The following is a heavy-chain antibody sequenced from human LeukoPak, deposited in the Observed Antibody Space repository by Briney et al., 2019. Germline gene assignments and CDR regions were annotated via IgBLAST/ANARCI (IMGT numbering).Heavy chain of an antibody. V-gene: IGHV3-23*01. Sequence: GGSLRLSCAASGFTFDNYTMTWVRQAPGKGLEWVSSTSGSGGSTYYADSVKGRFTISRDNSYNTVSLQMNSLRDEDTGVYYCAKGLRTGVGPYMGYHYYMDVWGKGATVTVSS. CDR1: GFTFDNYT. CDR3: AKGLRTGVGPYMGYHYYMDV. J-gene: IGHJ6*03. CDR2: TSGSGGST. D-gene: IGHD3-16*01.